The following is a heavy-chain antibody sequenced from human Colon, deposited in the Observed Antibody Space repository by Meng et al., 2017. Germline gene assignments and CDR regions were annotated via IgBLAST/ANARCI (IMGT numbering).Heavy chain of an antibody. CDR1: GGSISCSSYY. D-gene: IGHD2-21*01. Sequence: QLQLQESGSGRVKPAETRSLTCTVSGGSISCSSYYWGWIRQPPGKGLEWIGSIHYSGSTYYNPSLKSRVTISVDTSKSQFSLKLSSVTAADTAVYYCARRDAVIKGVDCWGQGTLVTVSS. CDR3: ARRDAVIKGVDC. CDR2: IHYSGST. V-gene: IGHV4-39*01. J-gene: IGHJ4*02.